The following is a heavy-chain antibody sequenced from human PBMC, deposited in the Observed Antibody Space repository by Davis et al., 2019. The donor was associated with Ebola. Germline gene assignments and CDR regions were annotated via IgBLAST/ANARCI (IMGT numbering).Heavy chain of an antibody. J-gene: IGHJ4*02. CDR2: ISWNSGSI. CDR1: GFTFDDYA. CDR3: AKDISVEIWHLGEFDY. D-gene: IGHD3-16*01. Sequence: SLKISCAASGFTFDDYAMHWVRQAPGKGLEWVSGISWNSGSIGYADSVKGRFTISRDNAKNSLYLQMNSLRAEDTAFYYCAKDISVEIWHLGEFDYWGQGTLVTVSS. V-gene: IGHV3-9*01.